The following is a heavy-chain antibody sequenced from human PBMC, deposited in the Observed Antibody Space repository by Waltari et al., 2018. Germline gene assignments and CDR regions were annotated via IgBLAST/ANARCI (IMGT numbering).Heavy chain of an antibody. CDR3: ARDAEWERGDGWFDP. D-gene: IGHD1-26*01. V-gene: IGHV3-30-3*01. CDR2: ISYDGSNK. J-gene: IGHJ5*02. CDR1: GFTFSSYA. Sequence: QVQLVESGGGVVQPGRSLRLSCAASGFTFSSYAMHWVRQAPGKGLEWVAVISYDGSNKYYADSGKGRFTISRDKSKNTLYLQMNSLRAEDTAVYYCARDAEWERGDGWFDPWGQGTLVTVSS.